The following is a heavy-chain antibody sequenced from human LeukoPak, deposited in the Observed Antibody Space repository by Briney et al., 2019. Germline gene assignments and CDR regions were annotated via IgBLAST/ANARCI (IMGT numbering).Heavy chain of an antibody. D-gene: IGHD3-22*01. CDR2: IYYSGST. J-gene: IGHJ5*02. Sequence: SETLSLTCTVSGGSISSHYWSWIRQPPGKGLEWIGYIYYSGSTNYNPSLKSRVTISVDTSKNQFSLKLSSVTAADTAVYYCARDRDSSGYHFPGEGGFDPWGQGTLVTVSS. CDR3: ARDRDSSGYHFPGEGGFDP. CDR1: GGSISSHY. V-gene: IGHV4-59*11.